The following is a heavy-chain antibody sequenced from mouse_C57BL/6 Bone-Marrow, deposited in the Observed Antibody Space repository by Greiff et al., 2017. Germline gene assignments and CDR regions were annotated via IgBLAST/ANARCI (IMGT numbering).Heavy chain of an antibody. CDR1: GFNIKDDY. D-gene: IGHD1-1*01. CDR3: TPITTVVVDY. V-gene: IGHV14-4*01. CDR2: IDPENGDT. Sequence: EVKLMESGAELVRPGASVKLSCTASGFNIKDDYMHWVKQRPEQGLEWIGWIDPENGDTEYASKFQGKATITAETSSNTAYRQLSSLTSEDTAGYYCTPITTVVVDYWGQGTTLTVSS. J-gene: IGHJ2*01.